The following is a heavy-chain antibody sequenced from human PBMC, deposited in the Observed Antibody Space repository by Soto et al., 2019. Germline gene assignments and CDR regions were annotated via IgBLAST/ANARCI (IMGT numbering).Heavy chain of an antibody. CDR3: ARGAAAGHYYYYYGMDV. Sequence: QVQLVQSGAGVKKPGSSVKVSCKASGGTFSSYAISWVRQAAGQGLEWMGGIIPIFGTANYAQKFQGRVTITADESTSTAYMELSSLRSEDTAVYYCARGAAAGHYYYYYGMDVWGQGTTVTVSS. D-gene: IGHD6-13*01. V-gene: IGHV1-69*01. CDR2: IIPIFGTA. J-gene: IGHJ6*02. CDR1: GGTFSSYA.